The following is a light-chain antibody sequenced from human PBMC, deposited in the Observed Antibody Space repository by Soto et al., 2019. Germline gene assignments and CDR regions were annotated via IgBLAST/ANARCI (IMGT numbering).Light chain of an antibody. V-gene: IGKV2-28*01. CDR2: LGS. J-gene: IGKJ2*01. CDR1: QSLLHSNGYTY. Sequence: DIVMTQSPLSLPVTPGEPASISCRSSQSLLHSNGYTYLDWYLQKPGQSPQLLIYLGSNRASGVPDRFSGSGSGTDFTLKISRVEAEDVGVYYGIQARQTPPTFGQGTKLEIK. CDR3: IQARQTPPT.